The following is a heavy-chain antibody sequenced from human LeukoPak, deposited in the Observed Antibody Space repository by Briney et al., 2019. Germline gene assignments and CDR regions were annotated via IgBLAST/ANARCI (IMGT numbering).Heavy chain of an antibody. CDR3: ARHGGLLAAADF. CDR1: GFSFTNYW. D-gene: IGHD6-13*01. CDR2: IYPGDSDT. Sequence: GDSLKISCKGSGFSFTNYWIGWVRQMPGKGLEWMGIIYPGDSDTRYSPSFQGQVTISADKSITTAYLQWSSLEASDTAMYYCARHGGLLAAADFWGQGTLVTVSS. J-gene: IGHJ4*02. V-gene: IGHV5-51*01.